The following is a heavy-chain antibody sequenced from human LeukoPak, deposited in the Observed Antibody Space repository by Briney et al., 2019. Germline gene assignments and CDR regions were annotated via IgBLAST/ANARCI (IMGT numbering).Heavy chain of an antibody. Sequence: PSETHSLTCTVSGGSFSSYYWSWIRQPAGKGLEWIGRIYTSGSTNYNSSLKSRVTMSVDTSKNQVSLKLSSVTAADTAVYYCATGDGYNSFDYWGQGTMVSVSS. CDR2: IYTSGST. V-gene: IGHV4-4*07. CDR3: ATGDGYNSFDY. J-gene: IGHJ4*02. CDR1: GGSFSSYY. D-gene: IGHD5-24*01.